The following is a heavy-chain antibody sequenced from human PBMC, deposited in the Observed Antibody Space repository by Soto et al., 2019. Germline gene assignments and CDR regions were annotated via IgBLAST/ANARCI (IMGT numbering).Heavy chain of an antibody. CDR1: GFKITNAW. J-gene: IGHJ3*02. CDR3: ATAQTFDI. V-gene: IGHV3-15*01. CDR2: IKSITDGKAT. Sequence: EVQLVESGGGLVKPGGSLRLSCAASGFKITNAWMTWVRQAPGKGLEWVGHIKSITDGKATDYAAPVQGRFTISRDDSNNMLYLQMNNLKDEDTAVYYCATAQTFDIWGHGAMVTVSS.